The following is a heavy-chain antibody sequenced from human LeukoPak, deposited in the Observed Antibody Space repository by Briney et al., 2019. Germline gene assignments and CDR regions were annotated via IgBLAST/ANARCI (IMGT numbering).Heavy chain of an antibody. D-gene: IGHD1-26*01. J-gene: IGHJ3*02. V-gene: IGHV4-39*07. CDR3: ARPRLGATPFDAFDI. Sequence: SETLSLTCTVSGGSISSSSYYWAWIRQPPGKGLEWIGSISYSGSTYYNPSLKSRVTISVDTSKNQFSLKLSSVTAADTAVYYCARPRLGATPFDAFDIWGQGTMVTVSS. CDR1: GGSISSSSYY. CDR2: ISYSGST.